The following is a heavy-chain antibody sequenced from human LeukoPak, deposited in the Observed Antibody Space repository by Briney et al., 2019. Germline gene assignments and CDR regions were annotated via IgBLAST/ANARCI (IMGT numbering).Heavy chain of an antibody. CDR1: GYIFTGHF. Sequence: ASVKVSCKTSGYIFTGHFIHWVRQAPEQGLEWMGWINPSTGGTEYAQKFQGRVTMTRDTSTNTAYMDLSGLTFDDTAIYYCERETLSTGLVDYWGQGTLVTVSS. D-gene: IGHD1-1*01. J-gene: IGHJ4*02. V-gene: IGHV1-2*02. CDR2: INPSTGGT. CDR3: ERETLSTGLVDY.